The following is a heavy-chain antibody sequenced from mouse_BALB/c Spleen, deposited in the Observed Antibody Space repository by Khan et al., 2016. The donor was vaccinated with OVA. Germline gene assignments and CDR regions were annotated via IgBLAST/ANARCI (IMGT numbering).Heavy chain of an antibody. CDR3: ARPKGNYSFDS. CDR2: INTYTGEP. CDR1: GYTLTNSG. D-gene: IGHD2-1*01. J-gene: IGHJ3*01. V-gene: IGHV9-3-1*01. Sequence: QIQLVQSGPELKKPGETVKISCKASGYTLTNSGMNWVKQAPGKGLKWMGWINTYTGEPTYAEDFKGRIAFSLDTSASTAYLQINNLNNEDTATYCCARPKGNYSFDSWGQGTLVTVAA.